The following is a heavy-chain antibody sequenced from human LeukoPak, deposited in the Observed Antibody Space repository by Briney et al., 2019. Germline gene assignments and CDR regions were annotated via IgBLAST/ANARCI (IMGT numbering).Heavy chain of an antibody. J-gene: IGHJ4*02. V-gene: IGHV3-49*04. Sequence: GGSLRLSCTTSGFTFGDYAMSWVRQAPGKGLEWVSFIRRKAHGGTTEYAASVKGRFSSSRDDSKSIAYLQMNSLKTEDTAVYFCTRVTCYYDNSGYFHFDSWGQGSLVTVSS. D-gene: IGHD3-22*01. CDR2: IRRKAHGGTT. CDR1: GFTFGDYA. CDR3: TRVTCYYDNSGYFHFDS.